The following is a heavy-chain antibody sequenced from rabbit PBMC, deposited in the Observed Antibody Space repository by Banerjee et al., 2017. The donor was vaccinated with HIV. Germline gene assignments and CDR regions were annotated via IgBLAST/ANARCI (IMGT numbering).Heavy chain of an antibody. D-gene: IGHD4-1*01. J-gene: IGHJ4*01. Sequence: QQLVESGGGLVKPGASLTLTCTVSGFDFSSGHDMCWVRQAPGKGLEWIACIYTGNGDTYYASWAKGRFTISKILSTTVTLQMTSLTAADTATYFCARKVPYDDSSGFKLWGPGTLVTVS. CDR3: ARKVPYDDSSGFKL. V-gene: IGHV1S40*01. CDR2: IYTGNGDT. CDR1: GFDFSSGHD.